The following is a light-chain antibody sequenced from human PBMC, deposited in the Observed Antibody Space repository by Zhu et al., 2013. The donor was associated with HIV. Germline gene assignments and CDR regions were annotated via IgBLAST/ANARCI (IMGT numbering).Light chain of an antibody. J-gene: IGKJ3*01. CDR2: AAS. Sequence: DIQMTQSPSSLSASVGDRVTITCRASQSISSYLNWYQQKPGKAPKLLIYAASSLQSGVPSRFSGSGSGTDFTLTISSPQPEDFATYYCQQSYSTPSFGPGTKWISN. V-gene: IGKV1-39*01. CDR1: QSISSY. CDR3: QQSYSTPS.